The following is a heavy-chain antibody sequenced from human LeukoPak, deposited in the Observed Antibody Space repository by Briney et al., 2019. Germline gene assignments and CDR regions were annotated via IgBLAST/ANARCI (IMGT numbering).Heavy chain of an antibody. Sequence: GASVKVSCKASGYTFSGYYMHWVRQAPGQGLEWMGWINPNSGGTNYAQKFQGRVTMTRDTSISTAYMELSRLRSDDTAVYYCATGRSSGRPYYFDYWGQGTLVTVSS. CDR1: GYTFSGYY. CDR3: ATGRSSGRPYYFDY. V-gene: IGHV1-2*02. CDR2: INPNSGGT. D-gene: IGHD6-6*01. J-gene: IGHJ4*02.